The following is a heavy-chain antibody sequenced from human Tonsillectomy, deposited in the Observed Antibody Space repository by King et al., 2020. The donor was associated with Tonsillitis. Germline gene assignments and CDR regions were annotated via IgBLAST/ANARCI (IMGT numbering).Heavy chain of an antibody. V-gene: IGHV1-69*09. CDR3: VCDSSANAFDY. D-gene: IGHD3-22*01. J-gene: IGHJ4*02. CDR2: IIPILGIA. Sequence: QLVQSGAEVKKPGSSVKVSCKASGGTFSSYAISWVRQAPGQGLEWMGRIIPILGIANYAQKFQGRVTITADKSTCTAYMELSSLRSEDTAVYYCVCDSSANAFDYWGQGTLVTVSS. CDR1: GGTFSSYA.